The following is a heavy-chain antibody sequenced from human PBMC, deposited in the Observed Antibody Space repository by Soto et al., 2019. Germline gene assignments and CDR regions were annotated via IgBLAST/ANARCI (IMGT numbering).Heavy chain of an antibody. CDR3: ARATIVRGVAPGYYYGMDV. V-gene: IGHV1-69*01. Sequence: QVQLVQSGAEVKKPGSSVKVSCKASGGTFSSYAISWVRQAPGQGLEWMGGIIPIFGTANYAQKFQGRVTITADESTSTAYMELSSLRSEDTAVYYCARATIVRGVAPGYYYGMDVWGQGTTVTVSS. CDR1: GGTFSSYA. CDR2: IIPIFGTA. D-gene: IGHD3-10*01. J-gene: IGHJ6*02.